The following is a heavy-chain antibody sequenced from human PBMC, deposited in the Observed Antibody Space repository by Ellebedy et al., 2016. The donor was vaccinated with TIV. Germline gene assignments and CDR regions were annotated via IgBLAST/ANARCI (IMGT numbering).Heavy chain of an antibody. D-gene: IGHD1-26*01. CDR3: AADGGGGQLLGY. Sequence: AASVKVSCKASGFTFARSAVQWVRQARGQRLEWIGWIVVGSGNTNYAQKFQERVTITSDMSTSTAYMELSSLRSEDTAVYYCAADGGGGQLLGYWGQGTLVTVSS. J-gene: IGHJ4*02. CDR1: GFTFARSA. CDR2: IVVGSGNT. V-gene: IGHV1-58*01.